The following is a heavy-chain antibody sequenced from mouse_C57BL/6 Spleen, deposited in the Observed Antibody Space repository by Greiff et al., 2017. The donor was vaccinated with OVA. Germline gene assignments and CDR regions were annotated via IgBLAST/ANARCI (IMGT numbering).Heavy chain of an antibody. V-gene: IGHV1-5*01. Sequence: EVKLQESGTVLARPGASVKMSCKTSGYTFTSYWMHWVKQRPGQGLEWIGAIYPGNSDTSYNQKFKGKAKLTAVTSASTAYMELSSLTNEDSAVYYCTREITTVVATGAMDYWGQGTSVTVSS. CDR2: IYPGNSDT. J-gene: IGHJ4*01. CDR1: GYTFTSYW. D-gene: IGHD1-1*01. CDR3: TREITTVVATGAMDY.